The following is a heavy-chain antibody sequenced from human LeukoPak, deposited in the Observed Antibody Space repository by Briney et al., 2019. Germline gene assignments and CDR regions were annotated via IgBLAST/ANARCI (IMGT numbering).Heavy chain of an antibody. D-gene: IGHD6-13*01. CDR3: AASRGYSSSRPYYYYGIDV. CDR2: IWYGGSNK. J-gene: IGHJ6*02. CDR1: GFTFSSYG. V-gene: IGHV3-33*01. Sequence: GRSLRLSCAASGFTFSSYGMHWVRQAPGKGLEWVAVIWYGGSNKYYADSVKGRFTISRDNSKNTLYLQMNSLRAEDTAVYYCAASRGYSSSRPYYYYGIDVWGQGTTVTVSS.